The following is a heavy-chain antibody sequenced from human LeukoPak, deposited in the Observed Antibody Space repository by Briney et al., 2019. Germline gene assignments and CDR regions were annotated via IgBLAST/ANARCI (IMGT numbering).Heavy chain of an antibody. V-gene: IGHV4-34*01. J-gene: IGHJ4*02. CDR3: ARSRGWLQSHPLGY. CDR2: IHHSGST. CDR1: GGSFSGYY. D-gene: IGHD5-24*01. Sequence: AETLSLTCAVYGGSFSGYYWSRIRQPPGKGLECIGEIHHSGSTNYNPSLKSRVTLSVDTSKNQFSLKLSSVTAADTAVYYCARSRGWLQSHPLGYWGQGTLVTVSS.